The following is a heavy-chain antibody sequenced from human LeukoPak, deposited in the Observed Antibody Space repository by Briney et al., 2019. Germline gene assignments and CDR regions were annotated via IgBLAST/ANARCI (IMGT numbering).Heavy chain of an antibody. CDR1: GGSISSYY. D-gene: IGHD4-23*01. CDR2: IYYSGST. J-gene: IGHJ4*02. Sequence: SETLFLTCTVSGGSISSYYWSWIRQPPGKGLEWIGYIYYSGSTNYNPSLKSRVTISVDTSKNQFSLKLSSVTAADTAVYYCARAGRLGVVTGLAYWGQGTLVTVSS. CDR3: ARAGRLGVVTGLAY. V-gene: IGHV4-59*08.